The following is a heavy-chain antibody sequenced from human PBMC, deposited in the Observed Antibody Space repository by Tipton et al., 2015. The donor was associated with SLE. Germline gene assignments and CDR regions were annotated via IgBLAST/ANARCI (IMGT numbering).Heavy chain of an antibody. J-gene: IGHJ5*02. CDR3: ARYRGYCSGGSCYGWFDP. CDR1: GGSISSHY. Sequence: TLSLTCTVSGGSISSHYWSWIRQPPGKGLEWIGYIYYSGSTNYNPSLKSRGTISVDTSKNQFSLKLSSVTAADTAVYYCARYRGYCSGGSCYGWFDPWGNGTLVTVSS. V-gene: IGHV4-59*07. D-gene: IGHD2-15*01. CDR2: IYYSGST.